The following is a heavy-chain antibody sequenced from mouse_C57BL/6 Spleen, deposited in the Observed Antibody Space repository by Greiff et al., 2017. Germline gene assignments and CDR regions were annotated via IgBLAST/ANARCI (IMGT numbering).Heavy chain of an antibody. Sequence: EVKLVESGGGLVKPGGSLKLSCAASGFTFSDSGMHWVRQAPEKGLEWVAYISSGSSTIYYADTVKGRFTISRDNAKNTLFLQMTSLRSEDTAMYYCARPIYDGYYGFAYWGQGTLVTVSA. CDR3: ARPIYDGYYGFAY. V-gene: IGHV5-17*01. D-gene: IGHD2-3*01. J-gene: IGHJ3*01. CDR1: GFTFSDSG. CDR2: ISSGSSTI.